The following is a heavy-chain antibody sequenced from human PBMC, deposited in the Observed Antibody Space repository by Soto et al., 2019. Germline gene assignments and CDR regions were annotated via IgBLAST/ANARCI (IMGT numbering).Heavy chain of an antibody. CDR1: GFNFSNYA. V-gene: IGHV3-30*04. Sequence: AGGSLRLSCTASGFNFSNYAMHWVRQAPGKGLEWLAVISYDGSRTHDADSVKDRFTISRDNSKKMLFLQMSGLRAEDTAIYYCARFKIVARIHFDSWGQRTMVTVSS. D-gene: IGHD5-12*01. CDR2: ISYDGSRT. J-gene: IGHJ4*02. CDR3: ARFKIVARIHFDS.